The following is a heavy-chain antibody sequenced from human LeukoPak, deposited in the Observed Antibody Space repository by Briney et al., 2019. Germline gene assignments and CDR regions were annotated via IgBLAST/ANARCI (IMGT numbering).Heavy chain of an antibody. CDR1: GDSISRSSYY. J-gene: IGHJ4*02. D-gene: IGHD7-27*01. CDR2: IHYGGST. Sequence: SETLPLTCTVTGDSISRSSYYWGWIRQPPGKGLEWIGSIHYGGSTYSNPSLKSRVTISVDTSKNQFSLKLSSVTAADTAVYYCARSPGDRDYFDYWGQGTLVTVSS. CDR3: ARSPGDRDYFDY. V-gene: IGHV4-39*01.